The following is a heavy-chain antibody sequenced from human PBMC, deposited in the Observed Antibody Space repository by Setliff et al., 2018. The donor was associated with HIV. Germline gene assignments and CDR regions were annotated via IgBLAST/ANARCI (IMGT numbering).Heavy chain of an antibody. D-gene: IGHD1-1*01. CDR3: VRRTWSDVRMDP. J-gene: IGHJ5*02. V-gene: IGHV5-51*01. CDR1: EYDFTNYW. CDR2: TYPAASHT. Sequence: PGESLTISCKGPEYDFTNYWIGWVRQMPGRGLEWLGITYPAASHTIYSPSFQGQVTISVDTSITTVYLQWSSLKASDSAMYYCVRRTWSDVRMDPWGQGTLVTVPS.